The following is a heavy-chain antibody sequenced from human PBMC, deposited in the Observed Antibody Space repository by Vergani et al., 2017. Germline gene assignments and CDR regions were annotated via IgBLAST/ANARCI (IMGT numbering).Heavy chain of an antibody. CDR3: ARDRGSGQLGNFDY. D-gene: IGHD6-13*01. CDR1: GFTFSSYA. Sequence: QVQLVESGGGVVQPGRSLRLSCAASGFTFSSYAMHWVRQAPGKGLEWVAVISYDGSNKYYADSVKGRFTISRDNSKNTLYLQMNSLRAEDTAVYYCARDRGSGQLGNFDYWGQGTLVTVSS. CDR2: ISYDGSNK. J-gene: IGHJ4*02. V-gene: IGHV3-30-3*01.